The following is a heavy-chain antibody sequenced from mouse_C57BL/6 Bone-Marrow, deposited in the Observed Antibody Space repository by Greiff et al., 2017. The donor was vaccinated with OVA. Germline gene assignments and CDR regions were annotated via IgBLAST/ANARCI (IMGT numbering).Heavy chain of an antibody. D-gene: IGHD2-4*01. CDR2: INPNNGGT. CDR3: ARSKDYDWDYYAMDY. V-gene: IGHV1-22*01. Sequence: EVQLQQSGPELVKPGASVKMSCKASGYTFTDYNMHWVKQSHGKSLEWIGYINPNNGGTSYNQKFKGKATLTVNKSSSTAYMELRSLTSEDSAVYYCARSKDYDWDYYAMDYWGQGTSVTVSS. CDR1: GYTFTDYN. J-gene: IGHJ4*01.